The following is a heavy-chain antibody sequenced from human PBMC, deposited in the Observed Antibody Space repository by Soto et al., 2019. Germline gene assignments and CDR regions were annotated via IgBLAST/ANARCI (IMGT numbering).Heavy chain of an antibody. V-gene: IGHV4-61*03. Sequence: PSETLSLTCTVSGGSVNSGGYYWSWSRQPPGKGLEWIGFIFYNGGTSYNPSLGSRVTISADTSKTLFSLNLNFVTAADTAVYYCARGDHGPRRFYFDTWGQGTLVNVSS. CDR2: IFYNGGT. J-gene: IGHJ4*02. D-gene: IGHD2-8*01. CDR1: GGSVNSGGYY. CDR3: ARGDHGPRRFYFDT.